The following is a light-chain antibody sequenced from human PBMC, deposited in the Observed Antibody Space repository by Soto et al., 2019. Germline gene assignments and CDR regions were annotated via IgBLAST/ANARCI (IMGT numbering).Light chain of an antibody. CDR1: QSVSSSY. CDR2: GAS. J-gene: IGKJ1*01. Sequence: EIVLTQSPGTLSLSPGERATLSCRASQSVSSSYLAWYQQRPGQAPRVVIYGASTRATGIPERFSGSGSGTDFTLTISRLEPEDFAVYYCQQYGSSRWTFGQGTKVDIK. V-gene: IGKV3-20*01. CDR3: QQYGSSRWT.